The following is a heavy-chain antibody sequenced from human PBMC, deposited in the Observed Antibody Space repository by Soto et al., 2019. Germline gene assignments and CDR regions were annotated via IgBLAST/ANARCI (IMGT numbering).Heavy chain of an antibody. D-gene: IGHD1-7*01. V-gene: IGHV3-64*01. J-gene: IGHJ5*02. Sequence: GGSLRLSCAASGFTFSSYAMHWVRQAPGKGLEYVSAISSNGGSTYYANSVKGRFTISRDNSKNTLYLQMGSLRAEDMAVYYCARGSTWNYGWFDPWGQGILVTVSS. CDR1: GFTFSSYA. CDR3: ARGSTWNYGWFDP. CDR2: ISSNGGST.